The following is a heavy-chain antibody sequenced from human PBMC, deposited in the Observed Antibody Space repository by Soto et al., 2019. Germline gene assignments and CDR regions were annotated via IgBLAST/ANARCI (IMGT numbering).Heavy chain of an antibody. CDR1: GGSISSGGYS. Sequence: PSETLSLTCAVSGGSISSGGYSWSWIRQPPGKGLEWIGYIYHSGSTYYNPSLKSRVTISVDRSKNQFSLKLSSVTAADTAVYYCARVGRIRLAFDNWGQGALLTISS. V-gene: IGHV4-30-2*01. D-gene: IGHD3-10*01. CDR2: IYHSGST. CDR3: ARVGRIRLAFDN. J-gene: IGHJ4*02.